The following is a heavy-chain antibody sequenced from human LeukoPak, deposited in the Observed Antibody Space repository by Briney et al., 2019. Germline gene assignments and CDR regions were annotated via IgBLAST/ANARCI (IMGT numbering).Heavy chain of an antibody. V-gene: IGHV3-20*04. CDR1: GFTFDDYG. D-gene: IGHD6-13*01. CDR3: ARAGGLYSSSWFDY. Sequence: GGSLRLSCAASGFTFDDYGMSWVRQAPGKGLEWVSGINWNGGSTGYADSVKGRFTISRDNAKNSLYLQMNSLRAEDTALYYCARAGGLYSSSWFDYWGRGTLVTVSS. J-gene: IGHJ4*02. CDR2: INWNGGST.